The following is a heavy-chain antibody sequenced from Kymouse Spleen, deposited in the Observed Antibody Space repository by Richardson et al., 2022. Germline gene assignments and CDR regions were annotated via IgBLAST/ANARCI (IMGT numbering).Heavy chain of an antibody. CDR1: GGSFSGYY. D-gene: IGHD1-26*01. Sequence: QVQLQQWGAGLLKPSETLSLTCAVYGGSFSGYYWSWIRQPPGKGLEWIGEINHSGSTNYNPSLKSRVTISVDTSKNQFSLKLSSVTAADTAVYYCARGSGSYYDAFDIWGQGTMVTVSS. J-gene: IGHJ3*02. CDR2: INHSGST. CDR3: ARGSGSYYDAFDI. V-gene: IGHV4-34*01.